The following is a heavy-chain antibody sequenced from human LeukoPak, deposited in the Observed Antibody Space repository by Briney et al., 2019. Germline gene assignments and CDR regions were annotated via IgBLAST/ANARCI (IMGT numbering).Heavy chain of an antibody. V-gene: IGHV3-21*01. CDR2: ISSSSSYI. Sequence: GGSLRLSCAASGFTFSSYAMSWVRQAPGKGLEWVSSISSSSSYIYYADSVKGRFTISRDNAKNSLYLQMNSLRAEDTAVYYCARGYDYVWGSYRLYYFDYWGQGTLVTVSS. CDR1: GFTFSSYA. D-gene: IGHD3-16*02. CDR3: ARGYDYVWGSYRLYYFDY. J-gene: IGHJ4*02.